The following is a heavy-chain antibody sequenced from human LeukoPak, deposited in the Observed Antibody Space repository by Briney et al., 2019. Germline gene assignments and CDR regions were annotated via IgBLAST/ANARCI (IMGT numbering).Heavy chain of an antibody. CDR1: GYTFTGYY. CDR2: INPNSGGI. V-gene: IGHV1-2*06. J-gene: IGHJ5*02. CDR3: ARVWAGYSSSFHWFDP. D-gene: IGHD6-13*01. Sequence: ASVKVSCKASGYTFTGYYMHWVRQAPGQGLEWLGRINPNSGGINYAQKFQGRVTMTRDTSISTAYMELSRLRSDDTAVYYCARVWAGYSSSFHWFDPWGQGTLVTVSS.